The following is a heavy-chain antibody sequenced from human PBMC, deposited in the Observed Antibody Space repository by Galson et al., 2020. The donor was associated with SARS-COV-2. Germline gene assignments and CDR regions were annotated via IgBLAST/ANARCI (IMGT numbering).Heavy chain of an antibody. CDR1: GFTFSSYG. CDR3: ARDERYCSSTICYTPFDC. J-gene: IGHJ4*02. V-gene: IGHV3-7*01. D-gene: IGHD2-2*02. CDR2: IKQDGSEK. Sequence: GSLRLSCAASGFTFSSYGMHWVRQAPGKGLEWVANIKQDGSEKYYVDSVKGRFTISRDNAKNSLYLQMNSLRAEDTAVYYCARDERYCSSTICYTPFDCWGQGTLVTVSS.